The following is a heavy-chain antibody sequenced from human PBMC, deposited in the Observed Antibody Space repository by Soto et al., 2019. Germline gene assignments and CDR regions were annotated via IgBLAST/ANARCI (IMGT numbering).Heavy chain of an antibody. V-gene: IGHV4-61*01. CDR1: GGSVSSGSYY. J-gene: IGHJ4*02. CDR3: ARGWGRIFDY. CDR2: IYYTGGT. D-gene: IGHD7-27*01. Sequence: SETLSLTCTVSGGSVSSGSYYWNWIRQPPGKGLEWIGYIYYTGGTNYNPSLKSRLTISLDTSKNQFSLKLSSVTAADTAVYYCARGWGRIFDYWGQGTLVTVSS.